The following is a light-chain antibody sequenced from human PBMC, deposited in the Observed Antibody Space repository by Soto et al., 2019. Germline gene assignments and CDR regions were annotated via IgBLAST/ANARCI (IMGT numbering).Light chain of an antibody. J-gene: IGKJ5*01. Sequence: DIQMTQSPSSLSASVGDRVTITCRASQGISRWLAWYQQKPGKAPKLLIYAASSLQSGVPSRFSGSGSGTDFSLTIRSLQPEDSATYYCQQPISFPITFGQGTRLEIK. CDR3: QQPISFPIT. CDR2: AAS. CDR1: QGISRW. V-gene: IGKV1-12*01.